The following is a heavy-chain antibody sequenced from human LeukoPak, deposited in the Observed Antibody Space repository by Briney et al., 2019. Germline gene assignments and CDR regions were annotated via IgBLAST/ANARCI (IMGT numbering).Heavy chain of an antibody. V-gene: IGHV3-33*01. D-gene: IGHD6-19*01. CDR1: GFTFSSYG. Sequence: GGSLRLSCAASGFTFSSYGIHWVRQAPGKGLEWVAVIWYDGSNKYYADSVKGRFTISRDNSKNTLYLQMNSLRAEDTAVYYCARDRDSSGWYYFDYWGQGTLVTVSS. J-gene: IGHJ4*02. CDR3: ARDRDSSGWYYFDY. CDR2: IWYDGSNK.